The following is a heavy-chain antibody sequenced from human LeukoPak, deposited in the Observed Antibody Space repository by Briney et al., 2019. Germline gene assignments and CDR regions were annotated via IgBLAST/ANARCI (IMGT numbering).Heavy chain of an antibody. D-gene: IGHD2-2*01. CDR1: GFTFSSYG. V-gene: IGHV3-33*01. Sequence: GGSLRLSCAASGFTFSSYGMHWVRQAPGKGLEWVAVIWYDGSNKYYADSVKGRFTISRDNSKNMLYLQMNSLRAEDTAVYYCARETGYCSSTSCLADYYYYGMDVWGQGTTVTVSS. CDR3: ARETGYCSSTSCLADYYYYGMDV. J-gene: IGHJ6*02. CDR2: IWYDGSNK.